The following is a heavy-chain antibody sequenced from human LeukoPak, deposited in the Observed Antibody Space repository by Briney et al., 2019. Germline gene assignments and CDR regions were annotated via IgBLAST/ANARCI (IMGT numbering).Heavy chain of an antibody. CDR3: ARAPSEIGGYYPEYFRH. J-gene: IGHJ1*01. D-gene: IGHD3-22*01. V-gene: IGHV3-74*01. Sequence: GGSLSLSCAASGSTFSGYWMHWVRQAPGKGLVWVSRIKSDGSTNYADSVKGRFTISRDNAKNTVSLQMNSLRAEDTGVYYCARAPSEIGGYYPEYFRHWGQGTLVTVSS. CDR2: IKSDGST. CDR1: GSTFSGYW.